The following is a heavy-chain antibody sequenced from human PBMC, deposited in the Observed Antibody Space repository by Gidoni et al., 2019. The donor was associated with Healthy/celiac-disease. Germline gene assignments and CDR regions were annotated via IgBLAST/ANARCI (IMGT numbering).Heavy chain of an antibody. D-gene: IGHD2-15*01. CDR1: GGSFSGYY. V-gene: IGHV4-34*01. J-gene: IGHJ2*01. CDR2: INHSGST. CDR3: ARVTRGYCSGGSCYSVSRRDWYFDL. Sequence: QVQLQQWGAGLLKPSETLSLTCAVYGGSFSGYYWSWIRQPPGQGLEWIGEINHSGSTNYNPSLKSRVTISVDTSKNQFSLKLSSVTAADTAVYYCARVTRGYCSGGSCYSVSRRDWYFDLWGRGTLVTVSS.